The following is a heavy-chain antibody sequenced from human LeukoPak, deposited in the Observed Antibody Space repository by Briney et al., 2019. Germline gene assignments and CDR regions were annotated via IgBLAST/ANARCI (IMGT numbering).Heavy chain of an antibody. CDR2: IYSGGST. Sequence: PGGSLRLSCAASGFTVSSNYMSRVRQAPGKGLEWVSVIYSGGSTYYADSVKGRFTISRDNSKNTLYLQMNSLRAEDTAVYYCARGGLWSSFDYWGQGTLVTVSS. CDR1: GFTVSSNY. D-gene: IGHD5-18*01. V-gene: IGHV3-66*01. CDR3: ARGGLWSSFDY. J-gene: IGHJ4*02.